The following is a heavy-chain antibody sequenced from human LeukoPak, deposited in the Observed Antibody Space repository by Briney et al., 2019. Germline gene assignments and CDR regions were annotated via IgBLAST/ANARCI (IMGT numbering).Heavy chain of an antibody. Sequence: GGSLRLSCAASGFTFSSYAMHWVRQAPGKGLEWVAVISYDGSNKYYADSVKGRFTISRDNSKNTLYLQMNSLRPDDTAVYYCAKDGEVGASFDYWGQGTLVTVSS. D-gene: IGHD1-26*01. CDR2: ISYDGSNK. CDR1: GFTFSSYA. V-gene: IGHV3-30-3*01. J-gene: IGHJ4*02. CDR3: AKDGEVGASFDY.